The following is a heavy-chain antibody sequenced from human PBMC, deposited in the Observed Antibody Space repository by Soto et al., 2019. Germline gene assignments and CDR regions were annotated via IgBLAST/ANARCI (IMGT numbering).Heavy chain of an antibody. CDR1: GGSFSGYY. V-gene: IGHV4-34*01. CDR3: ASQGPTIDY. CDR2: INHSGST. Sequence: SETLSLTCAVYGGSFSGYYWSWIRQPPGKGLEWIGEINHSGSTNYNPSLKSRVTISVDTSKNQFSLKLSSVTAADTAVYYCASQGPTIDYWGQGTLVTVSS. J-gene: IGHJ4*02.